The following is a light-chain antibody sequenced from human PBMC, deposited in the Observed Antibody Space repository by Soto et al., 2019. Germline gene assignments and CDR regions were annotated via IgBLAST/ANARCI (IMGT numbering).Light chain of an antibody. V-gene: IGKV3-11*01. Sequence: EFVLTQSPGTLSLSPGDRATLSCRASQSVSSYLAWYQPKPGQAPRLLIHDATNRATGIPARFSGSGSGTDFTLTISSLDLEDLAVYYCQQRSNWPPITFGQGTRLEIK. CDR2: DAT. CDR3: QQRSNWPPIT. CDR1: QSVSSY. J-gene: IGKJ5*01.